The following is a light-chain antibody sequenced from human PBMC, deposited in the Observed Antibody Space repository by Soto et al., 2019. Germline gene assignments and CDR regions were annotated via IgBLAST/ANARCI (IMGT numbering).Light chain of an antibody. CDR3: SAYRARSTLV. J-gene: IGLJ3*02. CDR1: MRDVGAYNL. CDR2: EIR. V-gene: IGLV2-14*01. Sequence: QSALTQPASVSGSAGQSITISCSGTMRDVGAYNLVSWYQHQPSTAPILIIYEIRNPPSGISSRFAGSTAGNTAPLTISGLQAEEEGDYYCSAYRARSTLVFGGGTKLTVL.